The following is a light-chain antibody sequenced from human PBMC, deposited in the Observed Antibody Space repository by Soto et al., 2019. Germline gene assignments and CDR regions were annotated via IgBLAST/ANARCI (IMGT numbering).Light chain of an antibody. J-gene: IGKJ2*02. Sequence: EIVLTQSPGTLSLSPGERATLSCRASQTVSSNYLAWYLQKPGQAPRLLIYDASSRATGIPDRFSGSGSGTDFTLTISRLEPEDFAVYYCQQYGTLPRTFGQGNKLEIK. CDR2: DAS. V-gene: IGKV3-20*01. CDR1: QTVSSNY. CDR3: QQYGTLPRT.